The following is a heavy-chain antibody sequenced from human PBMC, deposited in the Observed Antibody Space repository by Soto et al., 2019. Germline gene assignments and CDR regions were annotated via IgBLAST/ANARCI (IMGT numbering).Heavy chain of an antibody. CDR3: VRGGIAGHWFDP. CDR1: RAFINSGGFY. CDR2: IFHSGST. Sequence: QVQLQESGPGLVKPTQTLSLTCSVSRAFINSGGFYYSWIRQPPGKGLEWLGYIFHSGSTLYNPSLRGRLTLSAATSRIQRSLYLTSVCAADTAVYYCVRGGIAGHWFDPWGQGILVTVSS. J-gene: IGHJ5*02. V-gene: IGHV4-31*03. D-gene: IGHD2-15*01.